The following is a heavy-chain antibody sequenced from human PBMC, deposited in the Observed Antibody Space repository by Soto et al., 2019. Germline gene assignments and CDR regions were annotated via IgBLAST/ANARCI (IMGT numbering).Heavy chain of an antibody. CDR1: GFSLSTSGVG. Sequence: QITLKESGPTLVKPTQTLTLTCTFSGFSLSTSGVGVGWIRQPPGKALEWLALIYWDDDKRYSPSLKSRLTITKDTSKNQVVLTMTNMDPVDTATYYCAHNLLRRGGDQNWFDPWGQGTLVTVSS. J-gene: IGHJ5*02. D-gene: IGHD2-21*02. V-gene: IGHV2-5*02. CDR2: IYWDDDK. CDR3: AHNLLRRGGDQNWFDP.